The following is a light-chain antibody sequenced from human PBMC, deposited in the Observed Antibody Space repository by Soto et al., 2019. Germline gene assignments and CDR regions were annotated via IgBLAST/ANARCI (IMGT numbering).Light chain of an antibody. Sequence: QSALTQPASVSGSPGQSITISCTGTSSDVGGYNYVSWYQQHPGKAPNLMIYEVSNRPSGVSNRFSASKSGNTASLTISGLQAEDEADYYCSSYTSSSTRVFGTGTKLTVL. V-gene: IGLV2-14*01. CDR3: SSYTSSSTRV. J-gene: IGLJ1*01. CDR2: EVS. CDR1: SSDVGGYNY.